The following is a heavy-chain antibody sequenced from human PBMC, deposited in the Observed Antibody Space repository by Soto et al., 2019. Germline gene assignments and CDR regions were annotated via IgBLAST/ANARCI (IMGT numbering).Heavy chain of an antibody. CDR2: IYYTGRT. CDR3: ARVRERLQYFDWFYHFDS. V-gene: IGHV4-59*12. J-gene: IGHJ4*02. CDR1: GGSIGGYY. D-gene: IGHD3-9*01. Sequence: LSLPCTVSGGSIGGYYWSWIRQAPGKGLEWIGYIYYTGRTKYNPSLKTRVTMSADTTKNQVSLRLTSVTAADTAVYYCARVRERLQYFDWFYHFDSWGQGTLVTVSS.